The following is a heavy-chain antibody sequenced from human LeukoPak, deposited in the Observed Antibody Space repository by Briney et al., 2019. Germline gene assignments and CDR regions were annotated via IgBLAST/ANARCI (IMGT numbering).Heavy chain of an antibody. CDR2: ISSAGTT. V-gene: IGHV3-53*01. CDR3: AKDLTTMIVVVQDFQIN. D-gene: IGHD3-22*01. CDR1: GFTVSSSY. Sequence: PGGSLRLSCAVSGFTVSSSYMSWVRQAPGKGLEWVSIISSAGTTYYADSVKGRFTISRDNSKNTLYLQMNSLRAEDTAVYYCAKDLTTMIVVVQDFQINWGQGTLVTVSS. J-gene: IGHJ4*02.